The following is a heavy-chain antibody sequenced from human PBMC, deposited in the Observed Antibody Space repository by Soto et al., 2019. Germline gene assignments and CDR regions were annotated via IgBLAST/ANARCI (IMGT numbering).Heavy chain of an antibody. CDR2: IDYSGST. V-gene: IGHV4-39*01. J-gene: IGHJ4*02. D-gene: IGHD3-9*01. CDR3: ETGYFDWLLSPPNDY. Sequence: QLQLQESGPGLVKPSETLSLTCTVSGGSISSSSYYWGWIRQPPGKGLEWIGSIDYSGSTYYNPSLKSRVTISVDTSKNQFSLTLSSVTAADTAVYYCETGYFDWLLSPPNDYWGQGTLGTVSS. CDR1: GGSISSSSYY.